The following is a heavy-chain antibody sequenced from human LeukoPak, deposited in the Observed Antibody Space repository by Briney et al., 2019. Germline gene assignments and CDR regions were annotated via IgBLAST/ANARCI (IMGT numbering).Heavy chain of an antibody. CDR1: GGSITSYY. CDR3: ARENGYRYDY. Sequence: SGTLSLTCTVSGGSITSYYWTWIRQPPGKGLEWIGSIYYSGSTNYNPSLKSRVTISVETSKNQFSLKLSSVTAADTALYYCARENGYRYDYWGQGTLVTVSS. D-gene: IGHD5-18*01. J-gene: IGHJ4*02. CDR2: IYYSGST. V-gene: IGHV4-59*01.